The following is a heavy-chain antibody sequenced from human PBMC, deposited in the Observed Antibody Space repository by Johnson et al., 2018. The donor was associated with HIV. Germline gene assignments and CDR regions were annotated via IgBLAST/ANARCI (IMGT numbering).Heavy chain of an antibody. Sequence: VQVLESGGGVVRPGGSLRLSCAASGFTFDDYGMSWVRQATGKGLEWVSGINWNGGRTGYADSVKGRFTISRDNAKNSLYLQMNSLRAEDTALYYCTRTLKWELGLPDWDAFDIWGQGTMVTVSS. J-gene: IGHJ3*02. CDR2: INWNGGRT. D-gene: IGHD1-26*01. V-gene: IGHV3-20*04. CDR3: TRTLKWELGLPDWDAFDI. CDR1: GFTFDDYG.